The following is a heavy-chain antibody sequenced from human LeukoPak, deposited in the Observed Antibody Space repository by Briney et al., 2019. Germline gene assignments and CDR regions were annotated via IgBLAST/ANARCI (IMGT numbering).Heavy chain of an antibody. V-gene: IGHV3-11*01. J-gene: IGHJ6*02. CDR2: ISSSGSTI. CDR3: AREVGDTALNYFGIDV. CDR1: GFTFSDYY. D-gene: IGHD5-18*01. Sequence: PGGSLRLSCAASGFTFSDYYMSWIRQAPGKGLEWVSYISSSGSTIYYADSVKGRFTISRDNAKNSLYLQMNSLRAEDTAVYYCAREVGDTALNYFGIDVWGQGTTVIVS.